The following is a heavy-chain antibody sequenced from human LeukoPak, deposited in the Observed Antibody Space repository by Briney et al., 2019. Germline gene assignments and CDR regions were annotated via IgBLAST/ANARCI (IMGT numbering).Heavy chain of an antibody. CDR1: GFTFSGSA. J-gene: IGHJ4*02. CDR2: IRSKANSYAT. D-gene: IGHD3-22*01. Sequence: GGSLKLSCAASGFTFSGSAMHWVCQAPGKGLEWVGRIRSKANSYATAYAASVKGRFTISRDNSKNTLYLQMNSLRAEDTAVYYCAKDFLSYDSSAPVDYWGQGTLVTVSS. V-gene: IGHV3-73*01. CDR3: AKDFLSYDSSAPVDY.